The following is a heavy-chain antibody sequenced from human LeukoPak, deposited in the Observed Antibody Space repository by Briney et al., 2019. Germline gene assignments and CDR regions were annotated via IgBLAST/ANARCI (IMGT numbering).Heavy chain of an antibody. CDR1: GYTFTSYG. D-gene: IGHD2-8*01. V-gene: IGHV1-18*01. J-gene: IGHJ4*02. CDR3: AGSLGYCTSNVCYLKY. CDR2: ISAQHGQT. Sequence: ASVKVSCKASGYTFTSYGISWVRQAPGQGLEWTGWISAQHGQTEYAPNSQDRVTMTTDTYTNTAYMELRSLRSDDTAVYYCAGSLGYCTSNVCYLKYWGQGTLVTVSS.